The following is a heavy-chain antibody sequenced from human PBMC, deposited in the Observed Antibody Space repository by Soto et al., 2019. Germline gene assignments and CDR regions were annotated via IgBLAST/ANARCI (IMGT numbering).Heavy chain of an antibody. Sequence: SLRLSCAASGFTFSSYGMHWVRQAPGKGLEWVAVIWYDGSNKYYADSVKGRFTISRDNSKNTLYLQMNSLRAEDTAVYYCARDGVVVPAAMRLYRCGMDVWGQGTTVTVSS. CDR1: GFTFSSYG. CDR2: IWYDGSNK. J-gene: IGHJ6*02. CDR3: ARDGVVVPAAMRLYRCGMDV. D-gene: IGHD2-2*01. V-gene: IGHV3-33*01.